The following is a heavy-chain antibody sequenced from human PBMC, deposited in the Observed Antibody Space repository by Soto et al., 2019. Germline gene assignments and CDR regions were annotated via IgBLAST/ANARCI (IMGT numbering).Heavy chain of an antibody. CDR3: SADHPHTAIGWPV. CDR1: GFDFGSFG. J-gene: IGHJ6*02. CDR2: IVVASGRT. Sequence: SVKVSCKAAGFDFGSFGIQFLRQTRGRGLEWIGWIVVASGRTNYARQFQGRVAFSRDMSSTTAYMDLYDLKSDDTAVYFCSADHPHTAIGWPVWGQGTTVTVSS. V-gene: IGHV1-58*02.